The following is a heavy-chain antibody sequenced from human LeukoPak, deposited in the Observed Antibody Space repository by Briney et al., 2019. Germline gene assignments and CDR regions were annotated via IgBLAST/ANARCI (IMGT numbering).Heavy chain of an antibody. J-gene: IGHJ3*02. CDR2: INSDGSST. D-gene: IGHD6-13*01. CDR1: GFTFSSCW. CDR3: ARASLIAAAGTTRAFDI. V-gene: IGHV3-74*01. Sequence: GGSLRLSCAASGFTFSSCWMHWVRQAPGKGLVWVSRINSDGSSTSYADSVKGRFTISRDNAKNTLYLQMNSLRAEDTAVYYCARASLIAAAGTTRAFDIWGQGTMVTVSS.